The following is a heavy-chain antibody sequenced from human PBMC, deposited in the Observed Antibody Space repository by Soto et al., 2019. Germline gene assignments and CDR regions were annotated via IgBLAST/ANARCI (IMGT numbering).Heavy chain of an antibody. CDR2: FDPEGGEA. J-gene: IGHJ6*02. CDR1: GHTLTEFS. CDR3: ARDPLYDILTGYYYGMDV. Sequence: ASVKVSCKISGHTLTEFSIHWVRQAPGKGLEWMGGFDPEGGEAIYAPKWHGRVTVTEDTVTDTAYMELSGLKSDDTAVYYCARDPLYDILTGYYYGMDVWGQGTTVTVSS. D-gene: IGHD3-9*01. V-gene: IGHV1-24*01.